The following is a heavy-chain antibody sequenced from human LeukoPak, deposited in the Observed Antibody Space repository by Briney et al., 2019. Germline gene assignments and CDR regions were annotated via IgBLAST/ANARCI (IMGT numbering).Heavy chain of an antibody. CDR3: ARGDSGSHWGYFDY. J-gene: IGHJ4*02. V-gene: IGHV4-39*01. Sequence: SETLSLTCTVSGGSISSSSYYWGWIRQPPGKGLEWIGSIYYSGSTYYNPSLKSRVTISVDTSKNQFSLKLSSVTAADTAVYYCARGDSGSHWGYFDYWGQGTLVTVSS. CDR1: GGSISSSSYY. D-gene: IGHD1-26*01. CDR2: IYYSGST.